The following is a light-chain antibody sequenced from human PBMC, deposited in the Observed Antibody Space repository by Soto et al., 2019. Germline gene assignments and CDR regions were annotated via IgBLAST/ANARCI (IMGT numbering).Light chain of an antibody. CDR3: AVYDIWLRR. Sequence: GVTISVVALSLSTGERATLSCRASQNIYSNVAWYQQRPGQAPRLLIYRASTWATGIPARFSGSGSGTEFTLTISSLQSEDGIGDRCAVYDIWLRRFG. V-gene: IGKV3-15*01. CDR2: RAS. J-gene: IGKJ1*01. CDR1: QNIYSN.